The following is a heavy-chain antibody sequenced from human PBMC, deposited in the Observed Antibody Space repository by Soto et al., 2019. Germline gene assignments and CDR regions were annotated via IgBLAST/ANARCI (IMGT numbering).Heavy chain of an antibody. Sequence: GGSLRLSCVASGFTFSSYWMHWVRQAPGKGLVWVSRINSDGSSTSYADSVKGRFTISRDNAKNTLYLQMNSLRAEDTAVYYCARVYGDCSSTSCYPLGPWGQGTLVTVSS. V-gene: IGHV3-74*01. CDR1: GFTFSSYW. CDR2: INSDGSST. D-gene: IGHD2-2*03. CDR3: ARVYGDCSSTSCYPLGP. J-gene: IGHJ5*02.